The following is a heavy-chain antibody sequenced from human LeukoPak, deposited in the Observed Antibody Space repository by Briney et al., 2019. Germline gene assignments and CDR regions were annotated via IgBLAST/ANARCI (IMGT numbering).Heavy chain of an antibody. Sequence: GGSLRLSCAAPGFTFSSYAMHWVRQAPGKGLEWVAVISNDGSNKYYADSVKGRFTISRDNSKNTLYLQMNSLRAEDTAVYYCAKGERMVRGEWVVSPPTWGQGTLVTVSS. CDR3: AKGERMVRGEWVVSPPT. CDR2: ISNDGSNK. CDR1: GFTFSSYA. V-gene: IGHV3-30-3*01. D-gene: IGHD3-10*01. J-gene: IGHJ5*02.